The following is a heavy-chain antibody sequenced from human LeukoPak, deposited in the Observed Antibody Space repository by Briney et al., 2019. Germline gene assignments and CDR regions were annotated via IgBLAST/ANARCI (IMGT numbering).Heavy chain of an antibody. CDR3: AKAVYGGIDDAFDI. CDR2: ISWDGGST. V-gene: IGHV3-43D*03. D-gene: IGHD4-23*01. Sequence: PGGSLRLSCAASGFTFDDYAMHWVRQAPGKGLEWVSLISWDGGSTYYADSVKGRFTISRDNSKNSLYLQMNGLRAEDTALYYCAKAVYGGIDDAFDIWGQGTMVTVSS. CDR1: GFTFDDYA. J-gene: IGHJ3*02.